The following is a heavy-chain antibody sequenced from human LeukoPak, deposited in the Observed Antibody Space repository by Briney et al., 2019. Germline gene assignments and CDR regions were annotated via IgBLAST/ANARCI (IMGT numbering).Heavy chain of an antibody. CDR2: IYTSGST. D-gene: IGHD3-22*01. CDR3: ARAPKYDSSGYYEFDY. CDR1: GGSISSYY. Sequence: SETLSLTCTVSGGSISSYYWSWIRQPAGKGLEWIGRIYTSGSTNYNHSLKSRVTMSVDTSKNQFSLKLSSVTAADTAVYYCARAPKYDSSGYYEFDYWGQGTLVTVSS. V-gene: IGHV4-4*07. J-gene: IGHJ4*02.